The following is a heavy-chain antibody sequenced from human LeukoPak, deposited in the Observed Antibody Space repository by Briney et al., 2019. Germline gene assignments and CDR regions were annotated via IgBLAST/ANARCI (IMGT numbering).Heavy chain of an antibody. CDR3: ARGPQQLRAFDI. V-gene: IGHV1-8*01. J-gene: IGHJ3*02. CDR2: MNPNSGNT. Sequence: EASVKVSCKASGYTFTSYDINWVRQATGQGLEWMGWMNPNSGNTGYAQKFQGRVTMTRNTSISTAYMELSSLRSEDTAVYYCARGPQQLRAFDIWGQGTMVTVSS. CDR1: GYTFTSYD. D-gene: IGHD6-13*01.